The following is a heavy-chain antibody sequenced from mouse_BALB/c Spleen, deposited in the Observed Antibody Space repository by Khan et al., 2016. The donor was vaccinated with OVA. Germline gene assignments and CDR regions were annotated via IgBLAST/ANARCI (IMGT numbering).Heavy chain of an antibody. D-gene: IGHD2-2*01. CDR3: ARAGYGSFAY. J-gene: IGHJ3*01. V-gene: IGHV1S56*01. CDR1: GYTFTSFY. Sequence: VQLQESGPELVKPGASVRISCKASGYTFTSFYIHWVKQRPGQGLEWIGWIYPGNVSPKYNERFKGKATLTADKSSSTAYMQLSSPTSEDSAVYFCARAGYGSFAYWGQGTLVTVSA. CDR2: IYPGNVSP.